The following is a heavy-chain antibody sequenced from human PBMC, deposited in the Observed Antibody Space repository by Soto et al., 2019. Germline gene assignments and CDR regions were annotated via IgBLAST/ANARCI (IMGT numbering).Heavy chain of an antibody. J-gene: IGHJ5*01. V-gene: IGHV3-23*01. CDR2: ISATGGGT. Sequence: PGGSLRLSCAASGFKFSNYAMSWVRQAPGKGLEWVSLISATGGGTYYADSVKGRFTISRDNSHNTLYLELHSLTAEDTAVYYCAKERRAGGHSAFDFDFWGKGEQVTVSS. CDR3: AKERRAGGHSAFDFDF. CDR1: GFKFSNYA. D-gene: IGHD3-16*01.